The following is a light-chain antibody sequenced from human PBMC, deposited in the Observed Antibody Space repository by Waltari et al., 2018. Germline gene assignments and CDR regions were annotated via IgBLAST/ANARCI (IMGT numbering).Light chain of an antibody. CDR2: WAS. Sequence: QCILYSSNDKNYLAWYQQKPGQPPKLLIYWASTRESGVPDRFSGSGSGTDFTLTISSLQAEDVAVYYCQQYYRSRTFGQGTKVEIK. J-gene: IGKJ1*01. CDR3: QQYYRSRT. V-gene: IGKV4-1*01. CDR1: QCILYSSNDKNY.